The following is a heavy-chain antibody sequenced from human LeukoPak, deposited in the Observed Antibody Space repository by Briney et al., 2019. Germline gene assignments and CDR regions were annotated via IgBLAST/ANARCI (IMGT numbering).Heavy chain of an antibody. V-gene: IGHV3-23*01. CDR2: ISGSGGST. D-gene: IGHD6-13*01. CDR1: GFTVSSNY. Sequence: GGSLRLSCAASGFTVSSNYMSWVRQAPGKGLEWVSAISGSGGSTYYADSVKGRFTISRDNSKNTLYLQMNSLRAEDTAVYYCAKDTLAAAAHWGQGTLVTVSS. CDR3: AKDTLAAAAH. J-gene: IGHJ4*02.